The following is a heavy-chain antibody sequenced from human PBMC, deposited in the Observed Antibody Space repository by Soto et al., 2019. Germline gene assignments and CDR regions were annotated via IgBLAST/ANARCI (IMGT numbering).Heavy chain of an antibody. J-gene: IGHJ5*01. CDR2: SYYSGTS. Sequence: SETLSLTCTVSGGSISSYYWSWIRQPPGKGLEWMGYSYYSGTSTHNPSLNGRVTISIDMSKKQFSLKLTSLTSADTAVYYCARDFYDSVGYTWFDSWSQGTLVTVSS. CDR1: GGSISSYY. D-gene: IGHD3-22*01. CDR3: ARDFYDSVGYTWFDS. V-gene: IGHV4-59*01.